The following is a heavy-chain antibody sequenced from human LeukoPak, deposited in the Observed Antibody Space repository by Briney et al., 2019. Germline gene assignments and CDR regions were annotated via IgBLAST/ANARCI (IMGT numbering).Heavy chain of an antibody. J-gene: IGHJ6*02. Sequence: ASVTVSCTASGGTFSSYAISWVRQAPGQGLEWMGGIIPIFGTANYAQKFQGRVTITADESTSTAYMELSSLRSEDTAVYYCARDYYCSSTSCYSYYYYGMDVWGQGTTVTVSS. D-gene: IGHD2-2*02. CDR1: GGTFSSYA. CDR2: IIPIFGTA. CDR3: ARDYYCSSTSCYSYYYYGMDV. V-gene: IGHV1-69*13.